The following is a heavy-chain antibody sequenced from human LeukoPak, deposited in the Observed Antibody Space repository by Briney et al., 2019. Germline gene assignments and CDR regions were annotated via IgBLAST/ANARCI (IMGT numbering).Heavy chain of an antibody. CDR3: ARMTPGYYYYMDV. CDR1: GVSINNYY. J-gene: IGHJ6*03. CDR2: IYPSGNN. Sequence: SETLPLTCTVSGVSINNYYWTWIRQSDGKGLEWIAHIYPSGNNNYNPSLKSRVTISIDRSKNQFSLRLSSVTAADTAMYYCARMTPGYYYYMDVWGKGTTVTVSS. V-gene: IGHV4-4*07.